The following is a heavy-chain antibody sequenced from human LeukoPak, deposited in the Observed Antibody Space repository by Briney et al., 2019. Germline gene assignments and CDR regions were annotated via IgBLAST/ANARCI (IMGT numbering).Heavy chain of an antibody. J-gene: IGHJ6*02. V-gene: IGHV1-18*01. D-gene: IGHD1-1*01. Sequence: ASVKVPCKASGYTFTTYGISWVRQAPGQGLEWMGWISAYNANTNYAQKPQGRLTMTTDTSTSTAYMELRSLRSDDTAVYYCARNASYGMDVWGQGTTVTVSS. CDR3: ARNASYGMDV. CDR2: ISAYNANT. CDR1: GYTFTTYG.